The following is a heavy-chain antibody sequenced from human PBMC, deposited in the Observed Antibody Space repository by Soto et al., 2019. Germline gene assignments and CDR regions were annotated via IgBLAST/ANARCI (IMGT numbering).Heavy chain of an antibody. V-gene: IGHV3-23*01. CDR3: EKEGENSSGWANFDY. Sequence: WGSLRLSCAASGFTFSSYAMSWVRQAPGKGLEWVSAISGSGVSTYYADSVKGRFTISRDNSKNTLYLQMNSLRAEDTAVYYCEKEGENSSGWANFDYWGQGTLVTVSS. CDR1: GFTFSSYA. D-gene: IGHD6-19*01. CDR2: ISGSGVST. J-gene: IGHJ4*02.